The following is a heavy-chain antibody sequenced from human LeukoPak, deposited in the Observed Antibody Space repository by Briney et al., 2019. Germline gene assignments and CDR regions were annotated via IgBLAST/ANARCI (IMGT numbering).Heavy chain of an antibody. CDR1: GGTFSSYA. D-gene: IGHD2-8*02. CDR3: ARGSYWANWFDP. CDR2: IIPIFGTA. Sequence: ASVKVSCRASGGTFSSYAISWVRQAPGQGLEWMGGIIPIFGTANYAQKFQGRVTITADKSTSTAYMELSSLRSEDTAVYYCARGSYWANWFDPWGQGTLVTVSS. V-gene: IGHV1-69*06. J-gene: IGHJ5*02.